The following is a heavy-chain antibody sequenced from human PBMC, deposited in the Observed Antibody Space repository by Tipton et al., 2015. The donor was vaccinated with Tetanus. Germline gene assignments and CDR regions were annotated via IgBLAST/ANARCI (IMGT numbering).Heavy chain of an antibody. D-gene: IGHD2-8*01. V-gene: IGHV4-59*07. J-gene: IGHJ1*01. CDR1: GGSISGYY. CDR2: IHYSGDT. Sequence: TLSLTCTVSGGSISGYYWSWIRQPPGKGLEWIGYIHYSGDTNYNYNPSLQSRLTISVDTSKNQFSLNLGSVTAADTAVYYCVANDGGLEHGQHWGQGTLVTVSS. CDR3: VANDGGLEHGQH.